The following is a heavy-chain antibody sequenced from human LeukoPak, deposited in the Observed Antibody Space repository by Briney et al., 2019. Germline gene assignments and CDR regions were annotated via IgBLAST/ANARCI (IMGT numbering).Heavy chain of an antibody. CDR3: AKDSRYSGNLNDAFDM. J-gene: IGHJ3*02. CDR2: IYSGGST. D-gene: IGHD1-26*01. V-gene: IGHV3-53*01. Sequence: GGSLRLSCAASGFTVSNNYMTWVRQAPGKGLEWVSVIYSGGSTYYADSVKGRFTISRDNSKSTLYLQMNSLRVEDTAVYYCAKDSRYSGNLNDAFDMWGQGTMVIVSS. CDR1: GFTVSNNY.